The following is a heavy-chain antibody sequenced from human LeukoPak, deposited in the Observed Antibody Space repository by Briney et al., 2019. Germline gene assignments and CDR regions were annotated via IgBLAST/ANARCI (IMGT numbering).Heavy chain of an antibody. CDR2: IYYSGST. CDR3: ARVGAAGYYFDY. D-gene: IGHD1-26*01. J-gene: IGHJ4*02. Sequence: SETLSLTCTVSGGSISSSSYYWGWIRQPPGKGLEWIGSIYYSGSTYYNPSLKSRVTISVDTSKNQFSLKLSSVTAANTAVYYCARVGAAGYYFDYWGQGTLVTVSS. CDR1: GGSISSSSYY. V-gene: IGHV4-39*01.